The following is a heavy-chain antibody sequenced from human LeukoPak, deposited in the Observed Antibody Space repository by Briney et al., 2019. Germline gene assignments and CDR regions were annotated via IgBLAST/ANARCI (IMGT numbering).Heavy chain of an antibody. J-gene: IGHJ4*02. CDR3: ARDSLLGGYNSGIDY. CDR2: ISSSSSYI. CDR1: GFTFSSYS. D-gene: IGHD5-24*01. V-gene: IGHV3-21*01. Sequence: KPGGSLRLSCAASGFTFSSYSMNWVRQAPGKGLEWVSSISSSSSYIYYADSVKGRFTISRDNAKNSLYLQMNSLRAEDTAVYYCARDSLLGGYNSGIDYWGQGTLVTVSS.